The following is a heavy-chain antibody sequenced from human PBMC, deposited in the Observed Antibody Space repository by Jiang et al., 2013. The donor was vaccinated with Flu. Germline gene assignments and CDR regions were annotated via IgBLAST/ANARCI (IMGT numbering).Heavy chain of an antibody. CDR2: ISYDGSNK. CDR1: GFTFSSYA. CDR3: ARGEGGSSWHYYYYGMDV. V-gene: IGHV3-30-3*01. Sequence: RSLRLSCAASGFTFSSYAMHWVRQAPGKGLEWVAVISYDGSNKYYADSVKGRFTISRDNSKNTLYLQMNSLRAEDTAVYYCARGEGGSSWHYYYYGMDVWGQGTTVTVSS. J-gene: IGHJ6*02. D-gene: IGHD1-26*01.